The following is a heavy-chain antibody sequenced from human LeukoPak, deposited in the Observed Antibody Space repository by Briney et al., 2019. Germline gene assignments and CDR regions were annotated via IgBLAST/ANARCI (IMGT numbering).Heavy chain of an antibody. CDR2: IYYSGST. V-gene: IGHV4-61*08. CDR3: ARSQQLLPYYYYYYMDV. Sequence: PSETLSLTCVVSGDSITSGGYSWSWIRQPPGKGLEWIGYIYYSGSTNYNPSLKSRVTISVDTSKNQFSLKLSSVTAADTAVYYCARSQQLLPYYYYYYMDVWGKGTTVTVSS. CDR1: GDSITSGGYS. J-gene: IGHJ6*03. D-gene: IGHD6-13*01.